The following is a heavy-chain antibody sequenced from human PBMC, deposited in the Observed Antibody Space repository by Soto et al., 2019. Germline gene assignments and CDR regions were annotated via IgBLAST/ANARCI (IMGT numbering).Heavy chain of an antibody. CDR2: IKSKTDGGTT. J-gene: IGHJ3*02. Sequence: EVQLVESGGGLVKPGGSLRLSCAASGFTFSNAWMSWVRQAPGKGLEWVGRIKSKTDGGTTDYAAPVKGRFTISREDSKNTLYLKMTSLKTGATAGYYCTTARGVGGYSSFADAFDIWGQGTMVTVSS. D-gene: IGHD6-13*01. V-gene: IGHV3-15*01. CDR1: GFTFSNAW. CDR3: TTARGVGGYSSFADAFDI.